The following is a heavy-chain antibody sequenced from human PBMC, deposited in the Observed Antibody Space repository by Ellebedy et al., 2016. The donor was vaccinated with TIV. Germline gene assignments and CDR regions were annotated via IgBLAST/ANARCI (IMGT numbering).Heavy chain of an antibody. CDR2: IYSGGST. D-gene: IGHD6-6*01. CDR3: ARVLGRSSGYGMDV. CDR1: GFIVRDNY. Sequence: GESLKISCAASGFIVRDNYMSWVRQAPGKGLEWVSVIYSGGSTYFADSVKGRVTISRDNSKNTLYLEMNNLRAEETAVYYCARVLGRSSGYGMDVWGQGTTVTVSS. V-gene: IGHV3-53*01. J-gene: IGHJ6*02.